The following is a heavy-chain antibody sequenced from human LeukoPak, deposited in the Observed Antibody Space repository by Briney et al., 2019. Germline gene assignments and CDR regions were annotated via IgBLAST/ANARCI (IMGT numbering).Heavy chain of an antibody. V-gene: IGHV3-23*01. Sequence: GGSLRLSCAASGFTFSSYWMHWVRQAPGKGLQWVSTFSGSGGSTYYADSVKGRFTISRDNSKNTLHLQMNSLRVEDTAVYYCARGTGDYDILTGYYTFRYWGQGTLVTVSS. J-gene: IGHJ4*02. CDR1: GFTFSSYW. CDR3: ARGTGDYDILTGYYTFRY. D-gene: IGHD3-9*01. CDR2: FSGSGGST.